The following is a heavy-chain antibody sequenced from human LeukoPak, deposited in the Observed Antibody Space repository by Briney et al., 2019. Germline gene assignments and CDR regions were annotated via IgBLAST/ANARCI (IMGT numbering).Heavy chain of an antibody. J-gene: IGHJ4*02. CDR1: GITLSVYW. CDR3: ARSGSGYFDY. V-gene: IGHV3-7*01. CDR2: IKQDGSEK. Sequence: PGGSLRLSCAAPGITLSVYWMSWVRQAPGKGLEWVANIKQDGSEKYYRDSVQGRFTISRDNAKNSLYLQMNSLRAEDTAVYYRARSGSGYFDYWGQGSLVTVSS.